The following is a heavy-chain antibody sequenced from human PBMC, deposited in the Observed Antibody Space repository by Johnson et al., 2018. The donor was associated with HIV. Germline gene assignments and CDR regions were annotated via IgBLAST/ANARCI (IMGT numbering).Heavy chain of an antibody. CDR1: GFTFSNYA. CDR3: AKDGGSYGGAFDI. Sequence: QMQLVESGGGVVQPGGSLRLSCAASGFTFSNYAMYWVRQAPGKGLEWVAAISYDGRNTYYEASVKDRFTISRDNSKNTLYLQMNSLRAEDTAVYYCAKDGGSYGGAFDIWGQGTMVTVSS. D-gene: IGHD1-26*01. V-gene: IGHV3-30-3*01. CDR2: ISYDGRNT. J-gene: IGHJ3*02.